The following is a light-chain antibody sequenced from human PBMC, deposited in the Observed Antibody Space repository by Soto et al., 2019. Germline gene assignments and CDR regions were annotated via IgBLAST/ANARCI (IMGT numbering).Light chain of an antibody. CDR1: QSVSSL. CDR3: QQYNDWPIT. J-gene: IGKJ5*01. V-gene: IGKV3-15*01. CDR2: RAS. Sequence: EVVMTQSPATLSLSPGERATLSCRASQSVSSLLAWYQQKPGQAPRLLIYRASTRATGISGRFSGSGSGTEFTLTITSLQSEDFAVYYCQQYNDWPITFGQGTRLEMK.